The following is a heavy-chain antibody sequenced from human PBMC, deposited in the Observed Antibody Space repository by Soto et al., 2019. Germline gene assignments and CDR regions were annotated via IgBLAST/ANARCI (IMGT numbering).Heavy chain of an antibody. J-gene: IGHJ6*02. CDR1: GGSISSGGYY. CDR3: ATVNTAAASYSYYGMDV. CDR2: IYYSGST. D-gene: IGHD6-13*01. V-gene: IGHV4-31*03. Sequence: PSETLSLTCTVSGGSISSGGYYWSWIRQHPRQGLEWIGYIYYSGSTYYNPSLQSRVTISVDTSKNQFSLKLSSVTAADTAVYYCATVNTAAASYSYYGMDVWGQGTTVTLSS.